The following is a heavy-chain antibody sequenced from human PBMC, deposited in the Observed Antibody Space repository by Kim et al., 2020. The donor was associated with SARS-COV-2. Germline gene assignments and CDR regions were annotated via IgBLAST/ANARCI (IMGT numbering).Heavy chain of an antibody. Sequence: GGSLRLSCAASGFTFSSYTMNWVRQAPGKGLEWVSSISTRGDDIYYADSVKGRFTISRDNTKNSLYLQMRSLRAEDTAVFYCATARSGSRGYFFASWGQG. CDR2: ISTRGDDI. CDR3: ATARSGSRGYFFAS. CDR1: GFTFSSYT. V-gene: IGHV3-21*01. D-gene: IGHD3-10*01. J-gene: IGHJ5*02.